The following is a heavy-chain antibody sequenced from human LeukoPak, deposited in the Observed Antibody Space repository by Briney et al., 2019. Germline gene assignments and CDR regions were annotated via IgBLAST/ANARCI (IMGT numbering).Heavy chain of an antibody. CDR1: GFTFSSYG. J-gene: IGHJ5*02. V-gene: IGHV3-48*04. Sequence: GGSLRLSCAASGFTFSSYGMNWVRQAPGKGLEWVSYISSSSSTIYFADSVKGRFTISRDNAKTSLYLQMGSLRAEDTAVCFCARQGGANWLNLVDPWGQGTLVTVSS. D-gene: IGHD1-1*01. CDR3: ARQGGANWLNLVDP. CDR2: ISSSSSTI.